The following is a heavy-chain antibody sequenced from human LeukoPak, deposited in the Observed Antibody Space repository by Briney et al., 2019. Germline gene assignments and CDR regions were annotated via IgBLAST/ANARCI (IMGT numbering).Heavy chain of an antibody. D-gene: IGHD2-8*01. CDR1: GGSISSDSYY. CDR3: ARDVRQNDASS. Sequence: PSQTLSLTCTVSGGSISSDSYYWSWIRQLAGKGLEWIGRIYTSGSTNYNPSLKSRVTISVDTSKNQFSLKLSSVTAADTAVYYCARDVRQNDASSWGQGALVTVSS. V-gene: IGHV4-61*02. J-gene: IGHJ4*02. CDR2: IYTSGST.